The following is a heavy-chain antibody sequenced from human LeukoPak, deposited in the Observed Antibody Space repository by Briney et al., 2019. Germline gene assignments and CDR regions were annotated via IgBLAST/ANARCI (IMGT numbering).Heavy chain of an antibody. Sequence: GGSLRLSCAASGFTFSSYGMHWVRQAPGKGLEWVAFIRYDGSNKYYADSVKGRFTISRDNSKNTLYLQMNSLRAEDTAVYYCCVPGGKKYYYDSSGYYLDYWGQGTLVTVSS. J-gene: IGHJ4*02. V-gene: IGHV3-30*02. CDR1: GFTFSSYG. D-gene: IGHD3-22*01. CDR2: IRYDGSNK. CDR3: CVPGGKKYYYDSSGYYLDY.